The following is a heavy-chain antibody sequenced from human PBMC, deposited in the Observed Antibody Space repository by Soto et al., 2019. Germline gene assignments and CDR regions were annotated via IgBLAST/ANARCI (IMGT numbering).Heavy chain of an antibody. CDR2: IHHSENI. V-gene: IGHV4-4*02. CDR3: ARQASYNFDY. CDR1: GGSISRGYW. J-gene: IGHJ4*02. D-gene: IGHD1-1*01. Sequence: SETLSLTCAVFGGSISRGYWWSWVRQSPGKGLEWIGEIHHSENINYNPSLKSRATISVDMSKNQFSLRLNSVTAADTAVYYCARQASYNFDYWGQGTLVTVSS.